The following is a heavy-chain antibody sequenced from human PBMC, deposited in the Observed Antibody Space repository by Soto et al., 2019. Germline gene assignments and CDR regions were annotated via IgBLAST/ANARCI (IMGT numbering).Heavy chain of an antibody. CDR3: AKWTHYYDSSGYYPGAFDI. CDR1: GFTFSSYA. CDR2: ISGSGGST. J-gene: IGHJ3*02. V-gene: IGHV3-23*01. D-gene: IGHD3-22*01. Sequence: EVQLLESGGGLVQPGGSLRLSCAASGFTFSSYAMSWVRQAPGKGLEWVSAISGSGGSTYYADSVKGRFTISRDNSKNPLYLQMNSLRAEDTAVYYCAKWTHYYDSSGYYPGAFDIWGQGTMVTVSS.